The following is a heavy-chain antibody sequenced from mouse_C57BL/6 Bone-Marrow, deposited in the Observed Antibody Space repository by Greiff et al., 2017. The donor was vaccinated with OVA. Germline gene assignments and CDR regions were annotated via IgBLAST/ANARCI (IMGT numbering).Heavy chain of an antibody. V-gene: IGHV1-19*01. Sequence: VQLQQSGPVLVKPGASVKMSCKASGYTFTDYYMNWVKQSHGKSLEWIGVITPYNGGTSYNQKFKGKATLNVDKSSSTAYMELNSLTSEDSAVYYCARDYYSNYFWYFDVWGTGTTVTVSS. CDR3: ARDYYSNYFWYFDV. CDR1: GYTFTDYY. CDR2: ITPYNGGT. J-gene: IGHJ1*03. D-gene: IGHD2-5*01.